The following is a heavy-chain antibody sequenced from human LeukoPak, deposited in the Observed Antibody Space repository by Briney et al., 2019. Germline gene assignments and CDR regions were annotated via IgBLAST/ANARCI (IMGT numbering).Heavy chain of an antibody. D-gene: IGHD2-15*01. Sequence: GGSLRLSCAASGFTFSSYGMHWVRQAPGKGLEWVAFIRYDGSNKYYADSVKGRFTISRDNSKNTLYLQMNSLRAEDTAVYYCAKDGSEDYPRGGTYYYYMDVWGKGTTVTVSS. J-gene: IGHJ6*03. CDR1: GFTFSSYG. CDR2: IRYDGSNK. V-gene: IGHV3-30*02. CDR3: AKDGSEDYPRGGTYYYYMDV.